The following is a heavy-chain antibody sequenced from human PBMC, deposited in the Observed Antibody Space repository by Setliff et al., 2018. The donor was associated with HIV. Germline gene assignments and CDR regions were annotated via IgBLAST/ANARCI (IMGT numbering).Heavy chain of an antibody. J-gene: IGHJ4*02. CDR2: ISAYNGNT. D-gene: IGHD6-13*01. CDR3: ARDSRYFGYSSSFGDY. CDR1: GYTFTSYG. Sequence: ASVKVSCKASGYTFTSYGISWVRQAPGQGLEWMGWISAYNGNTKYAQKLQGRVTMITDTSTSTAYMEPRSLRSDDTAVYYCARDSRYFGYSSSFGDYWGQGTLVTVSS. V-gene: IGHV1-18*01.